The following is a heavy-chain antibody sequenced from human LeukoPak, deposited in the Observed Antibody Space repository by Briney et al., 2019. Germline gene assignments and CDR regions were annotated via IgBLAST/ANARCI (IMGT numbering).Heavy chain of an antibody. D-gene: IGHD6-19*01. CDR2: MDPNSADT. Sequence: ALVKVSXKASGYTFTSNNINWVRQAPGQGLEWMGWMDPNSADTAYAQKFQGRVAMTRDTSISTACMELSSLRSEDTAVYYCARADTSGRFVDYWGQGTLVTVSS. CDR1: GYTFTSNN. J-gene: IGHJ4*02. V-gene: IGHV1-8*01. CDR3: ARADTSGRFVDY.